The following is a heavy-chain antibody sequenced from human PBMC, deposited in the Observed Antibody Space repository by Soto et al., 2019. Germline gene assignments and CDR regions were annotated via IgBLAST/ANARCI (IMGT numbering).Heavy chain of an antibody. V-gene: IGHV4-39*01. CDR1: GGSIRSSSSY. J-gene: IGHJ4*02. Sequence: QLQLQESGPGQVKPSETVSLTCIVSGGSIRSSSSYWGWIRQPPGKGVEWIGNIYYSGSTYYNPSLKSRVTISVDTSKNQFSLKLSSVTAADAAVYFCARQAGAAYFDYWGQGTLVTVSS. CDR2: IYYSGST. D-gene: IGHD1-26*01. CDR3: ARQAGAAYFDY.